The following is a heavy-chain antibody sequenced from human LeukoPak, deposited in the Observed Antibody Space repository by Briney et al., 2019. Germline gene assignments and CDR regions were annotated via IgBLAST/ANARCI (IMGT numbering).Heavy chain of an antibody. J-gene: IGHJ4*02. V-gene: IGHV1-2*02. Sequence: GASVKVSCKASGYTFTGYYMHWVRQAPGQGLEWMGWINPNSGGTNYAQKFQGRVTMTRDTSISTAYMELSRLRSDDTAVYYCARQTKAVVAVAGPDYWGQGTLVTVSS. CDR1: GYTFTGYY. CDR3: ARQTKAVVAVAGPDY. D-gene: IGHD6-19*01. CDR2: INPNSGGT.